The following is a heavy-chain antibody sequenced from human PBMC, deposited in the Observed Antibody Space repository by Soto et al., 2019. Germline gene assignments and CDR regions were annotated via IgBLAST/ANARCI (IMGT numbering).Heavy chain of an antibody. Sequence: EVLMVESGGDLVQPGGSLRLSCAASGFTFSSNDMNWVRQAPGKGLEWVSLIYSGGSTYYADSVKGRFTISRDNSKNTLYLQMSSLRAEDTAVYYCATRPLLPGAPWGQGTMVTVSS. J-gene: IGHJ3*01. CDR1: GFTFSSND. V-gene: IGHV3-66*01. D-gene: IGHD3-22*01. CDR2: IYSGGST. CDR3: ATRPLLPGAP.